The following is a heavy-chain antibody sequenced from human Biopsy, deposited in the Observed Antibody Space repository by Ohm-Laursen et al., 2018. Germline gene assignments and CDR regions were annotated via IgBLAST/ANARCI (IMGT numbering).Heavy chain of an antibody. CDR3: ARDLTWGSYFDS. Sequence: SLRLSCAASGFTFSDYYMSWIRQAPGRGLEWVSHISGIGDTTYYADSVKGRFTISRENSKKSLYLHMNSLRAEDPAVYYCARDLTWGSYFDSWGQGSLVIVSS. D-gene: IGHD3-16*01. CDR2: ISGIGDTT. V-gene: IGHV3-11*01. J-gene: IGHJ4*02. CDR1: GFTFSDYY.